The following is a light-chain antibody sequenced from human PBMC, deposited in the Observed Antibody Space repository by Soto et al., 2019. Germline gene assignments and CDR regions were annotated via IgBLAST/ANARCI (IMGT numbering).Light chain of an antibody. CDR3: QQSYSTPRT. V-gene: IGKV1-39*01. Sequence: DIQMSQSPSSLSASVGDRVIITGGASQSISSYLNWYQQKPGKAPKLLIYASSSLQSGVPSRFSGSGSGTDFTLTISSLQPEDFATYYCQQSYSTPRTFGQGTRLEI. CDR1: QSISSY. J-gene: IGKJ5*01. CDR2: ASS.